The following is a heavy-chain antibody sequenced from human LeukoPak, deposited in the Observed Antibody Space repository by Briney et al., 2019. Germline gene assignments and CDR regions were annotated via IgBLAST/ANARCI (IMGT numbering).Heavy chain of an antibody. V-gene: IGHV1-69*05. D-gene: IGHD3-22*01. CDR1: GGTFSRNT. CDR3: ARVSVDSGYYYLDL. CDR2: IIPMFGTP. J-gene: IGHJ4*02. Sequence: SVKVSCKASGGTFSRNTVTWVRQAPGQGLEWMGGIIPMFGTPNYAQNFRGRVTVTTDESTSTASMELTSLRSEDTAVYYCARVSVDSGYYYLDLWGQGTLVTASS.